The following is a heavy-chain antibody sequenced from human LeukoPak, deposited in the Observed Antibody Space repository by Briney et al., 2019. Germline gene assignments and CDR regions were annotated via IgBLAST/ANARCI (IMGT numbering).Heavy chain of an antibody. D-gene: IGHD5-24*01. Sequence: GGSLRLSCAASGFTFSSYGMHWVRQAPGKGLEWVAVISYDGSNKYHADSVKGRFTISRDNSKNTLYLQMNSLRAEDTAVYYCAKGDGYNYYFDYWGQGTLVTVSS. CDR2: ISYDGSNK. V-gene: IGHV3-30*18. CDR3: AKGDGYNYYFDY. CDR1: GFTFSSYG. J-gene: IGHJ4*02.